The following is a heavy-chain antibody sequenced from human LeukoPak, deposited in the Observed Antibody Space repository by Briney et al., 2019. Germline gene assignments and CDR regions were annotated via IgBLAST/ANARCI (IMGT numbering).Heavy chain of an antibody. CDR2: INPNSGGT. CDR3: ARDLSREYSGFTDY. V-gene: IGHV1-2*04. CDR1: GYTFTGYY. J-gene: IGHJ4*02. Sequence: ASVKVSCKASGYTFTGYYMHWVRQAPGQGLEWMGWINPNSGGTNYAQKFQDWVTMTRDTSISTAYMELNRLRSDDTAVYYCARDLSREYSGFTDYWGQGTLVTVSS. D-gene: IGHD5-12*01.